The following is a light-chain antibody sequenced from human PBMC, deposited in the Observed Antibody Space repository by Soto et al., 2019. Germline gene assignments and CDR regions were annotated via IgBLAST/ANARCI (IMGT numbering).Light chain of an antibody. Sequence: DIQMTQSPSSLSASVGDRVIVTRRASQSIANYLNWYQQKPGTAPNLLIYAASSLQSGVPSRFSGSGSGTDFTLTISSLQPEDFATYTCQQSYDSPWTFGQGTKVEVK. V-gene: IGKV1-39*01. J-gene: IGKJ1*01. CDR1: QSIANY. CDR2: AAS. CDR3: QQSYDSPWT.